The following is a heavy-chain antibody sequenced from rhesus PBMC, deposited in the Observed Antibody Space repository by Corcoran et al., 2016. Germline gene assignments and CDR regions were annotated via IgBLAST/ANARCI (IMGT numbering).Heavy chain of an antibody. Sequence: QVQLQESGPGVVKPSETLSLTCAVSGGCISDSYRWSWIRQPPGKGLEWIGYIYGSSGSTYYNPSLKSRVTISTDTSKNQFSLKLSSVTAADTAVYYCARDGGGSWLNWYFDLWGPGTPITISS. CDR2: IYGSSGST. J-gene: IGHJ2*01. CDR1: GGCISDSYR. D-gene: IGHD6-25*01. CDR3: ARDGGGSWLNWYFDL. V-gene: IGHV4S10*01.